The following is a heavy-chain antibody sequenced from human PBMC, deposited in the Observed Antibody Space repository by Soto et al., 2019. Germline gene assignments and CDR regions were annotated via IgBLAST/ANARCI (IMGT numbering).Heavy chain of an antibody. CDR2: INTDGSST. CDR1: GFTFSSFW. V-gene: IGHV3-74*01. J-gene: IGHJ4*02. CDR3: AKRGLDSFGLSY. Sequence: EVQLVESGGGLVQPGGSLRLSCAVSGFTFSSFWMHWVRQAPGEGLVWVSRINTDGSSTSYADSVKGRFTISRDNAKNTLYLQMHSLRVEDTAMYYCAKRGLDSFGLSYWGKGTRVTVSS. D-gene: IGHD2-15*01.